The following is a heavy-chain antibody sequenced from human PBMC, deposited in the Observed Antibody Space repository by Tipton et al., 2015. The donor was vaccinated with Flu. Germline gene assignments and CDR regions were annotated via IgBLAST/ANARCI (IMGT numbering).Heavy chain of an antibody. CDR1: GYSIRRGFY. CDR2: VFRSGSG. J-gene: IGHJ5*01. V-gene: IGHV4-38-2*01. Sequence: TLSLTCAVSGYSIRRGFYCVWIRQPPGRGLEWIGNVFRSGSGYLNPSLKSRVAISIDTSRKQFSLKLSSLTAADTAVYFCVRRDYSNYVSDPKNWFDSWGQGTLVTVSS. CDR3: VRRDYSNYVSDPKNWFDS. D-gene: IGHD4-11*01.